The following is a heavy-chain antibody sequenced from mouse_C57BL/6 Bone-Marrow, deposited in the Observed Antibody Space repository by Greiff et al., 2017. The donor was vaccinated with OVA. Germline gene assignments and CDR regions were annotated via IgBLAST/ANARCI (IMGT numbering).Heavy chain of an antibody. Sequence: VQLQQSGAELVRPTSPVKLSCTASGFNIKDDYMHWVKQRPEQGLEWIGWIDPENGDTEYASKFQGKATITADTSSNTAYLQLSSLTSEDTAVYYGTTSMVTGLYYAMDYWGQGTSVTVSS. CDR2: IDPENGDT. D-gene: IGHD2-2*01. J-gene: IGHJ4*01. CDR3: TTSMVTGLYYAMDY. CDR1: GFNIKDDY. V-gene: IGHV14-4*01.